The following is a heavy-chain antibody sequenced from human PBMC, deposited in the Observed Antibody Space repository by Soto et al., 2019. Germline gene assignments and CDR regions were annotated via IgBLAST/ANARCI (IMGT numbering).Heavy chain of an antibody. Sequence: PRLSCAASGFTFDDYAMHWVRQAPGKGLEWVSGISWNSGSIGYADSVKGRFTISRDNAKNSLYLQMNSLRAEDTALYYCAKARGWELLTYYFDYWGQGTLVTVSS. V-gene: IGHV3-9*01. J-gene: IGHJ4*02. D-gene: IGHD1-26*01. CDR2: ISWNSGSI. CDR3: AKARGWELLTYYFDY. CDR1: GFTFDDYA.